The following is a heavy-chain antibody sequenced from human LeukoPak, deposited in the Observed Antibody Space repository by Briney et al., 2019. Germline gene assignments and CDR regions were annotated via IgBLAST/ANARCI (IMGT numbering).Heavy chain of an antibody. CDR3: ARVPPSGEYQLPHDY. CDR2: IYYSGST. CDR1: GGSISSYY. Sequence: SETLSLTCTVSGGSISSYYWSWIRQPPGKGLEWIGYIYYSGSTNYNPSLKSRVTISVDTSKNQFSLKLSSVTAADTAVYYCARVPPSGEYQLPHDYWGQGTLVTVSS. J-gene: IGHJ4*02. V-gene: IGHV4-59*08. D-gene: IGHD2-2*01.